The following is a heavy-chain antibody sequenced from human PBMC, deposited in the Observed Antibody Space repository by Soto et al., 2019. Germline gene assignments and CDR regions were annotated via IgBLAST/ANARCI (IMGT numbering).Heavy chain of an antibody. J-gene: IGHJ4*02. V-gene: IGHV1-2*02. D-gene: IGHD6-13*01. CDR2: INPNSGGT. CDR3: ARDRAAAGRGGVGAFDY. CDR1: GYTFTGYY. Sequence: QVQLVQSGAEVKKPGASVKVSCKASGYTFTGYYMHWVRQAPGQGLEWMGWINPNSGGTNYAQKFQGGVTMTRDTSISTAYMELSRLRSDDTAVYYCARDRAAAGRGGVGAFDYWGQGTLVTVSS.